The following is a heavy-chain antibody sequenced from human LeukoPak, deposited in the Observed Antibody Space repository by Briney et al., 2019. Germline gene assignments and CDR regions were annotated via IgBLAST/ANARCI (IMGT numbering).Heavy chain of an antibody. D-gene: IGHD3-16*01. V-gene: IGHV4-61*02. CDR1: GGSISSGSYY. J-gene: IGHJ4*02. Sequence: PSETLSLTCTVSGGSISSGSYYWSWIRQPAGKGLEWIGRIYTSGSTNYNPSLKSRVTISVDTSKNQFSLKLSSATAADTAVYYCARAVTIAGGVYYFDYWGQGTLVTVSS. CDR3: ARAVTIAGGVYYFDY. CDR2: IYTSGST.